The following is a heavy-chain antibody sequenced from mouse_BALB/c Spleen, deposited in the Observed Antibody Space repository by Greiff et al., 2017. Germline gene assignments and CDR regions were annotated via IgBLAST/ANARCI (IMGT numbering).Heavy chain of an antibody. CDR2: ILPGSGST. J-gene: IGHJ4*01. CDR3: ARCGYDRGDAMDY. Sequence: VQLQQSGAELMKPGASVKISCKATGYTFSSYWIEWVKQRPGHGLEWIGEILPGSGSTNYNEKFKGKATFTADTSSNTAYMQLSSLTSEDSAVYYCARCGYDRGDAMDYWGQGTSVTVSS. V-gene: IGHV1-9*01. D-gene: IGHD2-14*01. CDR1: GYTFSSYW.